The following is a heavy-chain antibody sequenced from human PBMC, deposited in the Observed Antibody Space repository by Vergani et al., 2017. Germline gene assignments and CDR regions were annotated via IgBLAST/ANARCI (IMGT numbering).Heavy chain of an antibody. CDR3: ANVCSSTSCYGDAFDI. CDR1: GITFSSYA. D-gene: IGHD2-2*01. J-gene: IGHJ3*02. V-gene: IGHV3-23*01. CDR2: ISGSGGST. Sequence: EVQLLESGGGLVQPGGSLRLSCAASGITFSSYAMSWVRQAPGKGLEWVSAISGSGGSTYYADSVKGRFTISRDNSKNTLYLQMNSLRAEDTAVYYCANVCSSTSCYGDAFDIWGQGTMVTVSS.